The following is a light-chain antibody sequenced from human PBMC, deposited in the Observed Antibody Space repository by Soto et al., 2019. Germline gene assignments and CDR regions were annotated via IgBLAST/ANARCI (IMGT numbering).Light chain of an antibody. J-gene: IGLJ1*01. CDR2: EVS. CDR3: SSYAGSNNLGV. V-gene: IGLV2-8*01. Sequence: QSALTQPPSASGSPGQSVTISCTGTSSDVGGYNYVSWYQQQPGKAPKLMIYEVSKRPSGVPDRFSGSKSGNTASLTVSGLQAEDEADYYCSSYAGSNNLGVFGTGTKVTVL. CDR1: SSDVGGYNY.